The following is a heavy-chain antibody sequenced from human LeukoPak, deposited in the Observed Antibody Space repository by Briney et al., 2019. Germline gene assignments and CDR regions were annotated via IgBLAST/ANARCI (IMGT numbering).Heavy chain of an antibody. J-gene: IGHJ1*01. CDR3: ARDRDGDYV. D-gene: IGHD4-17*01. CDR1: GVSVSSGSYY. V-gene: IGHV4-61*01. CDR2: IYYSGST. Sequence: SETLSLTCTVSGVSVSSGSYYWSWIRQPPGKGLEWIGYIYYSGSTNYNPSLKSRVTISVDTSKNQFSLKLSSVTAADTAVYYCARDRDGDYVWGQGTLVTVSS.